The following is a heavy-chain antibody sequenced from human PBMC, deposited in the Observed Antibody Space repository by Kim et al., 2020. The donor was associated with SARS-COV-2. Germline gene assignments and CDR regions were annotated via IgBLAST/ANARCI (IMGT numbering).Heavy chain of an antibody. D-gene: IGHD4-17*01. CDR3: ARRPYGDYSGWFDP. Sequence: SETLSLTCTVSGGSISSSSYYWGWIRQPPGKGLEWIGSIYYSGSTYYNPSLKSRVTISVDTSKNQFSLKLSSVTAADTAVYYCARRPYGDYSGWFDPWGQGTLVTVSS. V-gene: IGHV4-39*07. J-gene: IGHJ5*02. CDR2: IYYSGST. CDR1: GGSISSSSYY.